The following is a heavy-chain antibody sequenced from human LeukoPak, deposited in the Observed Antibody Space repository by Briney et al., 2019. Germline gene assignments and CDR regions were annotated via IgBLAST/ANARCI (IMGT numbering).Heavy chain of an antibody. V-gene: IGHV4-30-2*01. CDR3: ARDSSSTPPGVRTKEHAFDI. D-gene: IGHD6-6*01. CDR2: IIHVGST. J-gene: IGHJ3*02. CDR1: GGSISSGGYS. Sequence: PSQTLSLTCAVSGGSISSGGYSGSWIRQPPGKGREWIGYIIHVGSTYYNPSLKSRVTISVDRSKNQFSLKLSSVTAADTAVYYCARDSSSTPPGVRTKEHAFDIWGQGTMVTVSS.